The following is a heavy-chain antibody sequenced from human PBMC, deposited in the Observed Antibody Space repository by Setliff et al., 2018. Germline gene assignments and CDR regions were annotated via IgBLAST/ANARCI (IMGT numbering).Heavy chain of an antibody. D-gene: IGHD3-22*01. J-gene: IGHJ3*01. V-gene: IGHV3-20*04. CDR1: GFTFDDYV. CDR2: INRNGGRI. CDR3: ARAHRYFSDTSGYFYDQGRSAFDV. Sequence: GESLKISCAASGFTFDDYVMSWVRQAPGKGLEWVSDINRNGGRIGYADSVKGRFTISRDNAKNSLYLQMNSLGAEDTALNYCARAHRYFSDTSGYFYDQGRSAFDVWGQGTMVTVSS.